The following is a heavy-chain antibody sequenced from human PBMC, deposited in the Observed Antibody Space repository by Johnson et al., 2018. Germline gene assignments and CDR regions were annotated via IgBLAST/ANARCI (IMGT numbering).Heavy chain of an antibody. CDR3: SRESGSPGAFDI. D-gene: IGHD1-26*01. V-gene: IGHV3-30*14. CDR2: ISYDGSNK. Sequence: QVRLVQSGGGLVKPGGSLRLSCAASGFTFSSYAMHWVRQAPGKGLEWVAVISYDGSNKYYADSVKGRFTISRDNSKNTLYLKMNSLRAEDTAVYYWSRESGSPGAFDIWGQGTMVTVSS. J-gene: IGHJ3*02. CDR1: GFTFSSYA.